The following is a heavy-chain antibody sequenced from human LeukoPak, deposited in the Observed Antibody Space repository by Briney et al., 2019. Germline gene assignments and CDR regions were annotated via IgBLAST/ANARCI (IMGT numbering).Heavy chain of an antibody. CDR3: ARRSRGSYHPNKYFDY. J-gene: IGHJ4*02. CDR2: ISRSGTT. Sequence: SETLSLTCTVSGDSINTGTYSWNWIRQPAGKGLEWIGRISRSGTTHYNPSLESRVTISVDTSKNQFSLKLSSVTAAGTAVYYCARRSRGSYHPNKYFDYWGQGTLVTVSS. CDR1: GDSINTGTYS. D-gene: IGHD1-26*01. V-gene: IGHV4-61*02.